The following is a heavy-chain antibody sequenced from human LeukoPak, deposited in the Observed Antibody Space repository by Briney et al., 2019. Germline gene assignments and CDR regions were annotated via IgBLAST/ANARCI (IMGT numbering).Heavy chain of an antibody. Sequence: PGGSLRLSCAPSGFTFSSYAMHWVRQAPGKGLEWVALISYDGSNRKYADSVKGRFTISRDNFKNTLFLQMNSLRAEDTAVYYCAKDQGYYYGSGSYYNWFDPWGQGTLVTVSS. J-gene: IGHJ5*02. D-gene: IGHD3-10*01. CDR2: ISYDGSNR. CDR3: AKDQGYYYGSGSYYNWFDP. CDR1: GFTFSSYA. V-gene: IGHV3-30*04.